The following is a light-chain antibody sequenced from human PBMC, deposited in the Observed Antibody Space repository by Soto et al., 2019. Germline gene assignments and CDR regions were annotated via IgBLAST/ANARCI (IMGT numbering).Light chain of an antibody. CDR1: QSVSSSY. CDR2: GAS. V-gene: IGKV3-20*01. J-gene: IGKJ1*01. Sequence: EIVLTQSPGTLSLPQGERATLSCRASQSVSSSYLAWYQQKPGQAPRLLIYGASSRATGSPDRFIGSGSGTDFSLTISRLEPEDFAVDYCQQYGSSPFAFGQGTKVDIK. CDR3: QQYGSSPFA.